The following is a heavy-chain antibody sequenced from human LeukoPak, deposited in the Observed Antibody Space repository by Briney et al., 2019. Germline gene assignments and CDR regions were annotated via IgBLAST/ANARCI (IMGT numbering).Heavy chain of an antibody. J-gene: IGHJ4*02. V-gene: IGHV4-4*02. D-gene: IGHD2-8*01. CDR2: IHLNGRT. Sequence: SGTLSLTCGVSGGSITTTNWWSWVRQPPGQGLEWIGEIHLNGRTNYNPSLNSRVTLALDTSKNQLSLSLTSVTATDTAVYYCSRENGAFSPFGYWGQGTLVIVPS. CDR1: GGSITTTNW. CDR3: SRENGAFSPFGY.